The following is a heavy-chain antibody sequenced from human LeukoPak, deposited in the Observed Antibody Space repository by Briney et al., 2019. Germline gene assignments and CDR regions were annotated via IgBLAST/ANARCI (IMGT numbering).Heavy chain of an antibody. CDR2: IYPGDSDT. J-gene: IGHJ3*02. V-gene: IGHV5-51*01. Sequence: GESLKISCKGSGYSITSYWIAWVRQMPGKGLEWMGIIYPGDSDTRYSPSLQGQVTILADKSISTAYLQWSSLKASDTAMYYCARRLVVVTARDAFDIWGQGTMVTVSS. D-gene: IGHD2-21*02. CDR3: ARRLVVVTARDAFDI. CDR1: GYSITSYW.